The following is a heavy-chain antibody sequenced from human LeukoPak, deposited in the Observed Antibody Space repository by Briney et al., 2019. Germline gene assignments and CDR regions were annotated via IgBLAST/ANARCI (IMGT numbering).Heavy chain of an antibody. J-gene: IGHJ6*02. V-gene: IGHV1-2*02. Sequence: ASLKVSCKASGYTFTGYYMHWVRQAPGQGLEWMGWINPNSGGTNYAQNFQGSVTITRDTSISTTYMQMSRLRADDTAVYYCARGEGIVVVPAAIEASYYGMDVWGQGTTVTVSS. D-gene: IGHD2-2*01. CDR3: ARGEGIVVVPAAIEASYYGMDV. CDR2: INPNSGGT. CDR1: GYTFTGYY.